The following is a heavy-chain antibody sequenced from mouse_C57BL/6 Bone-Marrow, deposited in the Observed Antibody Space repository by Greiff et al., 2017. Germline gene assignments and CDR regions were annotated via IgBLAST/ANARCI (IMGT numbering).Heavy chain of an antibody. CDR2: IDPNSGGT. D-gene: IGHD1-1*01. V-gene: IGHV1-72*01. CDR3: ARGDYYGPPFAY. Sequence: QVQLQQPGAELVKPGASVKLSCKASGYTFTSYWMHWVKQRPGRGLEWIGRIDPNSGGTKYNEKFKSKATLTVDKPSSTAYMRLSSLTSEDSAVYYCARGDYYGPPFAYWGQGTLVTVSA. CDR1: GYTFTSYW. J-gene: IGHJ3*01.